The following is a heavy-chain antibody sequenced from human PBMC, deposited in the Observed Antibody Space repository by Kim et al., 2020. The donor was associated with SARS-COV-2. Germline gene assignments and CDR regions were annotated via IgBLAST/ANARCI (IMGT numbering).Heavy chain of an antibody. CDR2: ISYDGSNK. CDR1: GFTFSSYA. V-gene: IGHV3-30*04. J-gene: IGHJ6*01. Sequence: GGSLRLSCAASGFTFSSYAMHWVRQAPGKGLEWVAVISYDGSNKYYADSVKGRFTISRDNSKNTLYLQMNSLRAEDTAVYYCARDLLDIVATISRPYYYG. D-gene: IGHD5-12*01. CDR3: ARDLLDIVATISRPYYYG.